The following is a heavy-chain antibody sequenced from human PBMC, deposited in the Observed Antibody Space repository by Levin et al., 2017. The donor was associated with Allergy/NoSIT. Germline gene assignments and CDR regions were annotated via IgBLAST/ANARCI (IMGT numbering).Heavy chain of an antibody. J-gene: IGHJ4*02. CDR1: GYTFTSYG. D-gene: IGHD5-12*01. Sequence: GESLKISCKASGYTFTSYGISWVRQAPGQGLEWMGWISAYNGNTNYAQKLQGRVTMTTDTSTSTACMELRSLRSDDTAVYYCAREEEEYSGYGCLDYWGQGTLVTVSS. CDR3: AREEEEYSGYGCLDY. CDR2: ISAYNGNT. V-gene: IGHV1-18*01.